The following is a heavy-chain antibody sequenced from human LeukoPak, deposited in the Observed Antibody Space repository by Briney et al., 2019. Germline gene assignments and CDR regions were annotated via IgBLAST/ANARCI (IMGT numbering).Heavy chain of an antibody. CDR1: GYSFTSYW. V-gene: IGHV5-51*01. Sequence: GESLKISFKGSGYSFTSYWIGWVRQMPGKGLEWMGIIYPGDSDTRYSPSFQGQVTISADKSISTAYLQWSSLKASDTAMYYCTRQSTQLWLRFLDYWGQGTLVTVSS. CDR2: IYPGDSDT. J-gene: IGHJ4*02. D-gene: IGHD5-18*01. CDR3: TRQSTQLWLRFLDY.